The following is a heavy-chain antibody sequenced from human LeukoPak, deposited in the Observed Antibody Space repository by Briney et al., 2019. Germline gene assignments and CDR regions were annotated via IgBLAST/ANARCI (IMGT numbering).Heavy chain of an antibody. J-gene: IGHJ4*02. CDR2: IHPEGNEK. CDR1: GFTFSNFW. CDR3: ARGDDFSGDH. V-gene: IGHV3-7*04. D-gene: IGHD1-1*01. Sequence: GGSLRLSCAVSGFTFSNFWMSWVRQTPGRGLEWVANIHPEGNEKYHVESVKGRFTISRDNAKNSLFLQMNGLRVEDTAVYYCARGDDFSGDHWGQGTLVTVSS.